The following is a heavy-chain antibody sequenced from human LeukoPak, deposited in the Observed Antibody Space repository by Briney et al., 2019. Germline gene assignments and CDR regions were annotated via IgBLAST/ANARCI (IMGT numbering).Heavy chain of an antibody. Sequence: ASVKVSCKASGYTFTSYGISWVRQAPGQGLEWMGWISAYNGNTNYAQKLQGRVTMTTDTSTSTAYMELRSLRSDDTAVYYCARAWLGLTGDGYTADNWFDPWGQGTLVTVSS. CDR2: ISAYNGNT. D-gene: IGHD5-24*01. V-gene: IGHV1-18*01. CDR1: GYTFTSYG. J-gene: IGHJ5*02. CDR3: ARAWLGLTGDGYTADNWFDP.